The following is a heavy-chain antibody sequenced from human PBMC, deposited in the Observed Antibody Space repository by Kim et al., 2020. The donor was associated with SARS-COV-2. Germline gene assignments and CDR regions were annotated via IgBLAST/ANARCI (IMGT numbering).Heavy chain of an antibody. J-gene: IGHJ6*02. CDR2: ISYDGSNK. CDR3: ARGGPGGLYYYGMDV. CDR1: GFTFSSYA. Sequence: GGSLRLSCAASGFTFSSYAMHWVRQAPGKGLEWVAVISYDGSNKYYADSVKGRFTISRDNSKNTLYLQMNSLRAEDTAVYYCARGGPGGLYYYGMDVWGQGTTVTVSS. V-gene: IGHV3-30*04. D-gene: IGHD2-15*01.